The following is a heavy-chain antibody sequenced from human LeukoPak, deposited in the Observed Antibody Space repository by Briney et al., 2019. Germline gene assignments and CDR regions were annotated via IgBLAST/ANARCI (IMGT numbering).Heavy chain of an antibody. Sequence: SETLSLTCAVYGGSFSGYYWSWIRQPPGKGLERIGEINHSGSTNYNPSLKSRVTISVDTSKNQFSLKLSSVTAADTAVYYCASGPYDILTGYPAWPFDYWGQGTLVTVSS. CDR1: GGSFSGYY. V-gene: IGHV4-34*01. CDR2: INHSGST. D-gene: IGHD3-9*01. J-gene: IGHJ4*02. CDR3: ASGPYDILTGYPAWPFDY.